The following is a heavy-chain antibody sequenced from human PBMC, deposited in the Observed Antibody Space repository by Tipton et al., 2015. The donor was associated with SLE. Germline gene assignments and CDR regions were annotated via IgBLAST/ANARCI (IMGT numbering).Heavy chain of an antibody. J-gene: IGHJ4*02. CDR2: IYYSGST. D-gene: IGHD1-26*01. Sequence: LRLSCTVSGGSISSSSYYWGWIRQPPGKGLEWIGSIYYSGSTYYNPSLKSRVTISVDTSKNQFSLKLSSVTAADTAVYYCARLLSDDYYEGHDYWGQGTLVTVSS. CDR3: ARLLSDDYYEGHDY. CDR1: GGSISSSSYY. V-gene: IGHV4-39*07.